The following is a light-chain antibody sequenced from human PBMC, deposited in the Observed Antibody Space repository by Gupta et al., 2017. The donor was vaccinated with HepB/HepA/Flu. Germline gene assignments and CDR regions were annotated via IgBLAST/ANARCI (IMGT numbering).Light chain of an antibody. CDR3: SSFTSSSTAV. CDR2: DVS. J-gene: IGLJ2*01. Sequence: QSALTQPASVSGSPGQSITISCTGTGSDIGDFNYVSWYQQHPGQVPKLIIYDVSDRPSGVSNRFSGSKSGNTASLTISGLQGEDEADYYCSSFTSSSTAVFGGGTKLTVL. CDR1: GSDIGDFNY. V-gene: IGLV2-14*01.